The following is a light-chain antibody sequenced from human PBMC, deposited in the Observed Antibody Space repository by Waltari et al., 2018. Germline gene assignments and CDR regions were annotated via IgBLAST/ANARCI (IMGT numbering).Light chain of an antibody. Sequence: QSALTQPASVSGSPGQSITISCTGISSDLNGYNYVSWYQKYPGKAPKLIIYEVSNRPSWVSNRFSGSKSGNTASLSISGLQAEDEADYYCTSYISGTTLVIFGGGTKLTVL. CDR1: SSDLNGYNY. CDR3: TSYISGTTLVI. CDR2: EVS. J-gene: IGLJ2*01. V-gene: IGLV2-14*01.